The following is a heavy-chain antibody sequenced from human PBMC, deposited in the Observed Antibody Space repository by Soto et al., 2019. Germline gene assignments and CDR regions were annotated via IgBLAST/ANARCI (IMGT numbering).Heavy chain of an antibody. CDR3: TTVAGSFWSGNWFDP. CDR2: IKSKTDGGTT. Sequence: PWWSLRPSCAASGFTFCNAWISWVRQPQGKGLEWGGRIKSKTDGGTTDYAGPVKGRFTISRDDSKNTLYLQMNSLKTEDTAVYYCTTVAGSFWSGNWFDPWGQGTLVTVSS. D-gene: IGHD3-3*01. CDR1: GFTFCNAW. V-gene: IGHV3-15*01. J-gene: IGHJ5*02.